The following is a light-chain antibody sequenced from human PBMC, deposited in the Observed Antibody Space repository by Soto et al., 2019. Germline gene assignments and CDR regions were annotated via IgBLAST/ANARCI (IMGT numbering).Light chain of an antibody. J-gene: IGKJ4*01. V-gene: IGKV3-11*01. CDR1: QSVRSF. Sequence: EIVLTQSPATLSLSPGERATLSCRASQSVRSFLGWYQQKPGQAPRLLIYDASNRATGIPARFSGSGSGTDFTPTISSLEPEDFAVYYCQQRHSWPLTFGGGTKVDIK. CDR2: DAS. CDR3: QQRHSWPLT.